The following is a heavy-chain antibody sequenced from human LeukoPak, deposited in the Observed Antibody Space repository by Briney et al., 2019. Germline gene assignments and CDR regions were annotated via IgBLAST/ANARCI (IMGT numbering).Heavy chain of an antibody. CDR1: GGSISSYY. CDR3: AKGRANYHYYGMDV. CDR2: IYYSGST. D-gene: IGHD3-10*01. J-gene: IGHJ6*02. V-gene: IGHV4-59*01. Sequence: PSETLSLTCTVSGGSISSYYWSWIRQPPGKGLEWIGYIYYSGSTNYNPSLKSRVTISVDTSKNQFSLKLSSVTAADTAVYYCAKGRANYHYYGMDVWGQGTTVTVSS.